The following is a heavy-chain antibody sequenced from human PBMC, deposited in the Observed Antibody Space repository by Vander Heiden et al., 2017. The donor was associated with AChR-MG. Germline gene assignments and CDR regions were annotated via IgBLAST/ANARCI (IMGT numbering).Heavy chain of an antibody. Sequence: QVQLVESGGGVVQPGRSLRLSCAASGFTFSSYGRHWVRQAPGKGLEWVAVIWYDGSNKYYADAVKGRFTISRDNSKNTLYLQMNSLRAEDTAVYYCAREADGYNLFDYWGQGTLVTVSS. J-gene: IGHJ4*02. V-gene: IGHV3-33*01. D-gene: IGHD5-12*01. CDR3: AREADGYNLFDY. CDR2: IWYDGSNK. CDR1: GFTFSSYG.